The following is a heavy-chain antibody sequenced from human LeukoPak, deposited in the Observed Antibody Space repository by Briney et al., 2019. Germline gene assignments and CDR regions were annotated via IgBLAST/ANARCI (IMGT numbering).Heavy chain of an antibody. CDR1: GFTFSSYW. J-gene: IGHJ4*02. CDR2: INTDGSST. Sequence: GGSLRLSCAASGFTFSSYWMHWVRQAPGKGLVWVSRINTDGSSTSYADSVKGRFTISRDNAKNTLYLQMNSLRAEDTAVYYCARDEVGATTGTGPYYWGQGTLVTVSS. D-gene: IGHD1-26*01. CDR3: ARDEVGATTGTGPYY. V-gene: IGHV3-74*01.